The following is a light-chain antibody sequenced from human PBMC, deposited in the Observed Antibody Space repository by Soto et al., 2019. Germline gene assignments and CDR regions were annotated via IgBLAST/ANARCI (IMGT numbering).Light chain of an antibody. V-gene: IGKV2-30*01. CDR1: QSLLSSDGNTY. CDR2: KAS. CDR3: MQGTHWPRT. J-gene: IGKJ1*01. Sequence: DVVMTQSPLSLPVTLGQPASISCRSSQSLLSSDGNTYLNWFQQRPGQSPRRLISKASKRETGVPDRFSGSGSGTNFTLKITRAEAEDDGVYYCMQGTHWPRTFGQGTKVEIK.